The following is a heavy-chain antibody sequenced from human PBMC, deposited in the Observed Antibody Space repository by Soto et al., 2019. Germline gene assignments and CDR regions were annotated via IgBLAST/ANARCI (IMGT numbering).Heavy chain of an antibody. CDR3: ARKEYGDGLDV. D-gene: IGHD2-2*01. V-gene: IGHV4-59*01. CDR2: LSDSGST. J-gene: IGHJ6*02. CDR1: GGSISGYF. Sequence: QVQLQESGPGLVKPSETLSLTCTVSGGSISGYFWSWIRQRPGKGLECIGYLSDSGSTDYTPSLNSRVTISVDTSKNQFSLQLSSVTAADTAVYYCARKEYGDGLDVWGQGTTVTVSS.